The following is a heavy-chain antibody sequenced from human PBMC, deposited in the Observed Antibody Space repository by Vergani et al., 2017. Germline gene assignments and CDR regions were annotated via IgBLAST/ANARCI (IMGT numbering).Heavy chain of an antibody. CDR2: MNPNSGNT. CDR3: ARRIAAAGTRGMDV. J-gene: IGHJ6*02. D-gene: IGHD6-13*01. Sequence: QVQLVQSGAEVTKPGASVKVSCKASGYTFTSYDINWVRQATGQGLEWMGWMNPNSGNTGYAQKFQGRVTMTRNTSISTAYMELSSLRSEDTAVYYCARRIAAAGTRGMDVWGQGTTVTVSS. V-gene: IGHV1-8*01. CDR1: GYTFTSYD.